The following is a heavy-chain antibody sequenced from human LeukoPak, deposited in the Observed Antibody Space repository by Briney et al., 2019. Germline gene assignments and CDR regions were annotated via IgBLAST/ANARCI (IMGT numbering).Heavy chain of an antibody. Sequence: PGGSLRLSCAASGFTFSSYGMHWVRQAPGKGLEWVAFIRYDGSNKYYADSVKGRFTISRDNSKNTLYLQMNSLRAEDTAVYYCASKTGDLGDAFDIWGQGTMVTVSS. CDR1: GFTFSSYG. V-gene: IGHV3-30*02. CDR2: IRYDGSNK. D-gene: IGHD7-27*01. J-gene: IGHJ3*02. CDR3: ASKTGDLGDAFDI.